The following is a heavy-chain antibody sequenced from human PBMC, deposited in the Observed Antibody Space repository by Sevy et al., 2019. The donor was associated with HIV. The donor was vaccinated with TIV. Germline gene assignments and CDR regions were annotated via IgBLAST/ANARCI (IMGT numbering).Heavy chain of an antibody. CDR2: ISAYNGNT. V-gene: IGHV1-18*01. J-gene: IGHJ4*02. Sequence: ASVKVSCKASGYTFTSYGMSWVRQAPGQGLEWMGWISAYNGNTNYAQKLQGRVTMTTDTSTSTAYMELRSLRSDDTAVYYCARGGYSSSAGTIFDYWGQGTLVTVSS. CDR1: GYTFTSYG. CDR3: ARGGYSSSAGTIFDY. D-gene: IGHD6-6*01.